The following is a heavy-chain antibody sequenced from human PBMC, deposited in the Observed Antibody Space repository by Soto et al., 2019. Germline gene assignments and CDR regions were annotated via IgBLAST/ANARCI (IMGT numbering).Heavy chain of an antibody. J-gene: IGHJ6*02. CDR3: ARGGGESSSWFNYYYGMDV. CDR1: GGSISSGGYY. V-gene: IGHV4-31*03. D-gene: IGHD6-13*01. Sequence: QVQLQESGPGLVKPSQTLSLTCTVSGGSISSGGYYWSWIRQHPGKGLEWIGYIYYSGRTYYNPSLKSRVTISVDTSKNQFSLKLSSVTAADTAVYYCARGGGESSSWFNYYYGMDVWGQGTTVTVSS. CDR2: IYYSGRT.